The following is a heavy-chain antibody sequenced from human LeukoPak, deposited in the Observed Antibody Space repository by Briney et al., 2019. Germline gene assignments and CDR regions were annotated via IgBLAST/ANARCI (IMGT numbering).Heavy chain of an antibody. J-gene: IGHJ4*02. CDR3: AKGLRYSDN. CDR1: GFTFSSYG. V-gene: IGHV3-30*18. CDR2: ISYDGSNK. D-gene: IGHD3-9*01. Sequence: GRSLRLSCASSGFTFSSYGMHWVRQAPGKGLEWVAVISYDGSNKYYADSVKGRFTISRDNSKNTLYLQMNSPGADDTAVYYCAKGLRYSDNWGQGTLVTVSS.